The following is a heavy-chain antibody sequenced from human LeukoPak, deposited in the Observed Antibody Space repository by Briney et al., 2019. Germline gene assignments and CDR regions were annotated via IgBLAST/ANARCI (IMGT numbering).Heavy chain of an antibody. J-gene: IGHJ4*02. CDR3: AKDRGSYYGGDFDY. D-gene: IGHD1-26*01. V-gene: IGHV3-7*01. CDR1: GFTFSDYW. Sequence: GGSLRLSCAASGFTFSDYWMTWVRQAPGKGLEWVANIKQHGSETYYVDSVKGRFTISRDNAKNSLHLQMNSLRAEDTAVYYCAKDRGSYYGGDFDYWGQGTLVSVSS. CDR2: IKQHGSET.